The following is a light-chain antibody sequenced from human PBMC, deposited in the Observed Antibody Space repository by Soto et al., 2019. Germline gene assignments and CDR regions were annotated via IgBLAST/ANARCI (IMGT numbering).Light chain of an antibody. Sequence: EIVLTQSPDTLSVSPGARATLSCRASESARRYLAWYQQKPGQAPRLLIYEATNRATGIPSRFSGSGSGTDFTLTISSLEPEDLAVYYCQQRNKWPGTFGQGTKVEIK. V-gene: IGKV3-11*01. J-gene: IGKJ1*01. CDR2: EAT. CDR1: ESARRY. CDR3: QQRNKWPGT.